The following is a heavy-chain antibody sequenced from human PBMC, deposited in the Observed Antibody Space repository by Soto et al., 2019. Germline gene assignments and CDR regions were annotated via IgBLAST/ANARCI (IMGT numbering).Heavy chain of an antibody. V-gene: IGHV1-2*04. Sequence: QVQLVQSGAEVKESGASVTVSCKPSGYGFTDYTIHWVRQAPGQGLEWMGWINPKTGGTEFAQKFQGWVTMARDTSSNTISMEMKSLKSDDTAVYYCARNWARPRSVSYYNGMDVWGQGTTVIVSS. J-gene: IGHJ6*02. CDR2: INPKTGGT. D-gene: IGHD7-27*01. CDR3: ARNWARPRSVSYYNGMDV. CDR1: GYGFTDYT.